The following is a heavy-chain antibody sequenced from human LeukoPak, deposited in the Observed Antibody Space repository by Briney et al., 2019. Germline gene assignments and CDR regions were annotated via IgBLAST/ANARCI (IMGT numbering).Heavy chain of an antibody. V-gene: IGHV4-39*07. CDR2: IYYSGST. CDR1: GGSISSSSYY. CDR3: ARELIVPDGGGYYYYYMDV. J-gene: IGHJ6*03. Sequence: SETLSLTCTVSGGSISSSSYYCGWIRQPPGKGLEWIGSIYYSGSTYYNPSLKSRVSMSVDTSKNQFSLKLSSVTAADTAVYYCARELIVPDGGGYYYYYMDVWGNGTTVTVSS. D-gene: IGHD2-2*01.